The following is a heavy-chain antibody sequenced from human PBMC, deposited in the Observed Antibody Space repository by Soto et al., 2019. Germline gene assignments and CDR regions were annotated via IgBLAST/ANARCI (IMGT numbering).Heavy chain of an antibody. CDR3: TSKVSSLGYCSSTSCPRVDY. CDR1: GFTFSGSA. CDR2: IRSKANSYAT. J-gene: IGHJ4*02. V-gene: IGHV3-73*01. D-gene: IGHD2-2*01. Sequence: PGGSLRLSCAASGFTFSGSAMHWVRQASGKGLEWVGRIRSKANSYATAYAASVKGRFTISRDDSKNTAYLQMNSLKTEDTAVYYCTSKVSSLGYCSSTSCPRVDYWGQGTLVTV.